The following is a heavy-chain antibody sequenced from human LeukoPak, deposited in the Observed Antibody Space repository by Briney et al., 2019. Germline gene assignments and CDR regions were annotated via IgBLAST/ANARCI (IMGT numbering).Heavy chain of an antibody. CDR2: IYYSGST. D-gene: IGHD2-21*02. CDR3: ARHFLSPDYYYP. J-gene: IGHJ5*02. Sequence: SETLSLTCGVSGDSICSRLYYWAWIRQPPGKGLEWIASIYYSGSTYYNPSLKSRVTISIDTAKNQFSLRLNSVAAADTAVYYCARHFLSPDYYYPWGQGTQVTVSS. CDR1: GDSICSRLYY. V-gene: IGHV4-39*01.